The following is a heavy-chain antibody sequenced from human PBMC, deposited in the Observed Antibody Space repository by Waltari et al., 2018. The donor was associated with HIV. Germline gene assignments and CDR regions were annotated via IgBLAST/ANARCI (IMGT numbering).Heavy chain of an antibody. J-gene: IGHJ6*02. CDR3: ARGVSIVRGVMIRGHMDV. CDR2: ISGYNGNT. D-gene: IGHD3-10*01. Sequence: HMVQSGTETRKPGAAVMLSCSAYGYIFSAYTISWVRQAPGQGLEWMGWISGYNGNTNYAQKFQGRVNMTTDTSTSTAHMELRSLRSDDTAVYYCARGVSIVRGVMIRGHMDVWGQGTTVTVSS. CDR1: GYIFSAYT. V-gene: IGHV1-18*01.